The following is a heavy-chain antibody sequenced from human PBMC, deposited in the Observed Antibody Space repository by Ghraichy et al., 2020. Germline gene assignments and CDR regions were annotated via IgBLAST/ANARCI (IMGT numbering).Heavy chain of an antibody. J-gene: IGHJ3*02. D-gene: IGHD3-3*01. V-gene: IGHV3-30*04. CDR3: AREGSGTIFGVVTQDRHAFDI. CDR1: GFTFSSYA. CDR2: ISYDGSNK. Sequence: GALRLSCAASGFTFSSYAMHWVRQAPGKGLEWVAVISYDGSNKYYADSVKGRFTISRDNSKNTLYLQMNSLRAEDTAVYYCAREGSGTIFGVVTQDRHAFDIWGQGTMVTVSS.